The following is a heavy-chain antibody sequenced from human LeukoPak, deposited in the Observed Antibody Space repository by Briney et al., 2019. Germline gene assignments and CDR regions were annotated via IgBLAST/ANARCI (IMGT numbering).Heavy chain of an antibody. CDR3: ARGPDILTGAEFNY. D-gene: IGHD3-9*01. V-gene: IGHV3-21*01. J-gene: IGHJ4*02. CDR2: ISSSSSYI. Sequence: GGSLRLSCAASGFTFSSYSMNWVRQAPGKGLEWVSSISSSSSYIYYADSVKGQFTISRDNAKNSLYLQMNSLRAEDTAVYYCARGPDILTGAEFNYWGQGTLVTVSS. CDR1: GFTFSSYS.